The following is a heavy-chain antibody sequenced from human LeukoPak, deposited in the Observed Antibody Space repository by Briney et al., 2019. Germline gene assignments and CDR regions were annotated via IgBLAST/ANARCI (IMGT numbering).Heavy chain of an antibody. D-gene: IGHD3-10*01. V-gene: IGHV3-23*01. CDR2: ISGSGAST. J-gene: IGHJ3*02. Sequence: TGGSLRLSCAASGLTFSTYGMTWVRQAPGKGLEWVSAISGSGASTYYADSVKGRFTISRDNSKNTLYLQMNSLRAEDTAVYYCATHVFVNIDAFDIWGQGTMVTVSS. CDR3: ATHVFVNIDAFDI. CDR1: GLTFSTYG.